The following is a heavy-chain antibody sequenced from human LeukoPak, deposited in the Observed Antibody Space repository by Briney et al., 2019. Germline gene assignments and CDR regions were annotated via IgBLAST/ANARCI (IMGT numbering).Heavy chain of an antibody. Sequence: PSETLSLTCTVSGGSISSYYWSWIRQPPGKGLEWIGYIYYSGSTNYNPSLKSRVTISVDTSKNQFSLKLSSVTAADTAVYYCARVEGYYYYMDVWGKGTTVTVSS. CDR2: IYYSGST. V-gene: IGHV4-59*01. J-gene: IGHJ6*03. CDR1: GGSISSYY. CDR3: ARVEGYYYYMDV.